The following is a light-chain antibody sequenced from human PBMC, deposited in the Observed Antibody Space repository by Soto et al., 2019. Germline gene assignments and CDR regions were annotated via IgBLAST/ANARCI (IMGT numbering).Light chain of an antibody. CDR1: QSVRSG. CDR2: GAS. V-gene: IGKV3-15*01. Sequence: EVVLTQSPGTLSLSPGEGATLSCRASQSVRSGSLAWYQQKPGQAPRLLIYGASTRATGIPARFSGSGSGTEFTLTISSLQSEDFAVYYCQQYNNWPPWTFGQGTKVEIK. CDR3: QQYNNWPPWT. J-gene: IGKJ1*01.